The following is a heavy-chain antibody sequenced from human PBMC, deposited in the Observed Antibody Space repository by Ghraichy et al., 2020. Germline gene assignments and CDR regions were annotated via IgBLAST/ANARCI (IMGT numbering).Heavy chain of an antibody. CDR3: SSLYYYDSSGNYGYNWFDP. J-gene: IGHJ5*02. D-gene: IGHD3-22*01. Sequence: SETLSLTCSVSGGSISSSGFYWGWIRQPPGKGLEWIGNIYDDGSTYYNPSLKSRVTISVDTIKNQFSLKLSSVTAADAAVYYCSSLYYYDSSGNYGYNWFDPSGQGTLVTVSS. V-gene: IGHV4-39*01. CDR1: GGSISSSGFY. CDR2: IYDDGST.